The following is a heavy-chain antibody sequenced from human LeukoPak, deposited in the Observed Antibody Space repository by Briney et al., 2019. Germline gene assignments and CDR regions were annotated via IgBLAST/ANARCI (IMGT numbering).Heavy chain of an antibody. CDR1: GASISSFY. CDR2: IYISGST. Sequence: KPSETLSLTCTVSGASISSFYWSWLRQPAGKGLEWIGRIYISGSTNYNPSLNIRVTMSLDTSKNQFSLKLTSAPAADTAVYYCARGAVAEGFDYWGQGTLVTVSS. D-gene: IGHD6-19*01. CDR3: ARGAVAEGFDY. V-gene: IGHV4-4*07. J-gene: IGHJ4*02.